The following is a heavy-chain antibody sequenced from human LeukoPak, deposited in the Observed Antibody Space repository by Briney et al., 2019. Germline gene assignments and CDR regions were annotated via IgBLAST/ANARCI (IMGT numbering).Heavy chain of an antibody. CDR1: GFTFSDYY. V-gene: IGHV3-11*01. CDR2: ISSSGSTI. CDR3: ARDVVPAAGYFQH. D-gene: IGHD2-2*01. Sequence: GGSLRLSCAASGFTFSDYYMSWIRQAPGKGLEWVSYISSSGSTIYYADSVKGRFTISRDNAKNSLYLQMNSLRGEDTAVYYCARDVVPAAGYFQHWGQGTLVTVSS. J-gene: IGHJ1*01.